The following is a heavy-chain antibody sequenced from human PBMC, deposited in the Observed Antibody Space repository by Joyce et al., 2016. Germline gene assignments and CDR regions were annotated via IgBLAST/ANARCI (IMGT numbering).Heavy chain of an antibody. V-gene: IGHV5-51*01. CDR2: VNGADSDT. CDR1: GYTFTDYG. CDR3: ARLPDKSASGWFDP. D-gene: IGHD3-10*01. Sequence: EVQLVQSGTEVGKPGESLKISCPASGYTFTDYGIGWVRQIAGKGLEGMGIVNGADSDTIYSPSFEGQVTMSVDKSISTAYLQWKPLKASNTAIYYCARLPDKSASGWFDPWGQGTLVTVSS. J-gene: IGHJ5*02.